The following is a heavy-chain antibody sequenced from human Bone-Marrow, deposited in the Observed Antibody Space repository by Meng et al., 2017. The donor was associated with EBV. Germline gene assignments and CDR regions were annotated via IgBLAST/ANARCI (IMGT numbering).Heavy chain of an antibody. D-gene: IGHD3-10*01. CDR2: INHSGST. CDR3: AHWGSGSYGVDY. CDR1: GGSFSGYY. Sequence: QVQLQQWGAGLLKPSETLSLTCAVYGGSFSGYYWSWIRQPPGKGLEWIGEINHSGSTNYNPSLKSRVTISVDTSKNQFSLKLSSVTAADTAVYYCAHWGSGSYGVDYCGQGTLCSVSS. V-gene: IGHV4-34*01. J-gene: IGHJ4*02.